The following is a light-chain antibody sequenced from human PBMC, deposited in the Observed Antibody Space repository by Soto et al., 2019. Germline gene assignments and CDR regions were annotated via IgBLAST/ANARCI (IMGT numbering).Light chain of an antibody. V-gene: IGLV2-11*01. J-gene: IGLJ1*01. CDR2: DVN. CDR3: CSYAGNDTFV. Sequence: QSVLTQPRSVSGSPGQSVTISCTGTSSDVGGYNYVSWYLQHPGKAPKLMIYDVNKRPSGVPDRFSASKSGNTASLTISGLQAEDEADYYCCSYAGNDTFVFGTGTKLTVL. CDR1: SSDVGGYNY.